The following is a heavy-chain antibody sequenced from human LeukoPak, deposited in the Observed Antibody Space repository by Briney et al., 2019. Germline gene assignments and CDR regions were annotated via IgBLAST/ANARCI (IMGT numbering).Heavy chain of an antibody. Sequence: GGSLRLSCAASGFTFSSYGMHWVRQAPGKGLEWVAVIWYDGSNKYYADSVKGRFTISRDNSKNTLYLQMNSLRAEDTAVYYCARDNPKTGTGDYWGQGTLVTVYS. CDR1: GFTFSSYG. CDR2: IWYDGSNK. V-gene: IGHV3-33*01. J-gene: IGHJ4*02. D-gene: IGHD1-1*01. CDR3: ARDNPKTGTGDY.